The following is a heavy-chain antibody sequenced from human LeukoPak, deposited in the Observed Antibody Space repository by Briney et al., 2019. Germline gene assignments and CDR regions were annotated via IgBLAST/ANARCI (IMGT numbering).Heavy chain of an antibody. CDR2: IRYDGSNK. CDR3: AKAVRIVTYKSYYYYMDV. V-gene: IGHV3-30*02. Sequence: GGSLRLSCAASGFTFSSYGMHWVRQAPGKGLEWVAFIRYDGSNKYYADSVKGRFTISRDNSKNTLYLQMNSLRAEDTAVYYCAKAVRIVTYKSYYYYMDVWGKGTTVTVSS. J-gene: IGHJ6*03. CDR1: GFTFSSYG. D-gene: IGHD3-16*02.